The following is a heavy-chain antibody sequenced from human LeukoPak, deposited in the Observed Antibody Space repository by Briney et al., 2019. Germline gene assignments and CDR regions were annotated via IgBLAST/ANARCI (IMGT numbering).Heavy chain of an antibody. J-gene: IGHJ4*02. D-gene: IGHD3-10*01. CDR3: ARRGYYGSGSYRGGFDY. V-gene: IGHV4-39*01. Sequence: SETLSLTCTVSGGSISSSSYYWGWIRQPPGKGLEWIGSIYYSGSTYYNPSLKSRVTISVDTSKNQFSLKLSSVTAADTAVYYCARRGYYGSGSYRGGFDYWGQGTLVTVSS. CDR1: GGSISSSSYY. CDR2: IYYSGST.